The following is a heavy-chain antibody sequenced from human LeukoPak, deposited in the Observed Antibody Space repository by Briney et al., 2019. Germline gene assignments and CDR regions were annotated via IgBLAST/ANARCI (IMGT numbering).Heavy chain of an antibody. CDR3: ARRILVEGVHYDAFDI. V-gene: IGHV4-59*08. J-gene: IGHJ3*02. D-gene: IGHD1-26*01. CDR2: TFYRGSS. Sequence: SETLSLTCSVSGGSISGFYWSWIREPPGKGLEWIGYTFYRGSSNYNPSLKTRVTMSVDTSKNLFSLKLSSVTAADTAVYYCARRILVEGVHYDAFDIWGQGTTVTVSS. CDR1: GGSISGFY.